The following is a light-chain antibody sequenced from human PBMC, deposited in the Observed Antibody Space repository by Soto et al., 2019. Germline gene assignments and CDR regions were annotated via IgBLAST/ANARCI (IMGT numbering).Light chain of an antibody. CDR2: AAP. Sequence: IQLTQFPSSLSASVGDRITITCRASQGISSYLAWYQQNPGKVPKLLIYAAPSLQSGVPSRFSGSGSGTDFTLTISSLQPEDSATYYCQHLHSYPLTFGGGTKVDIK. CDR1: QGISSY. J-gene: IGKJ4*01. CDR3: QHLHSYPLT. V-gene: IGKV1-9*01.